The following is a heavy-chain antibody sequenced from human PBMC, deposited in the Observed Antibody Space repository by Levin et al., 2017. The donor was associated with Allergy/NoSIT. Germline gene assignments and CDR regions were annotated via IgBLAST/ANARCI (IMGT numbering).Heavy chain of an antibody. CDR2: MYYSGST. CDR3: ARATRGSLIHYFDH. J-gene: IGHJ4*02. Sequence: SETLSLTCTVSGGSISSYYYSWIRQPPGKGLEWIGYMYYSGSTNYNPSLKSRVTISVDTSKNQSSLKLMSVTAADTAVYYCARATRGSLIHYFDHWGQGTLVTVSS. D-gene: IGHD1-1*01. V-gene: IGHV4-59*01. CDR1: GGSISSYY.